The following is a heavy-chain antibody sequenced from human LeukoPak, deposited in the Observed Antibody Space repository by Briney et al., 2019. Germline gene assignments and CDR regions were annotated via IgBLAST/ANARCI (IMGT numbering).Heavy chain of an antibody. V-gene: IGHV3-23*01. Sequence: GGSLRLSCVGSGFTFSSYAMSWVRQAPGKGLEWVSGISGSGGSTYNADSVKGRFTISRDNSKNTLYLQMNSLRAEDTAAYYCTKEGQYDFWSGYFYMDIWGKGTTVTVSS. CDR3: TKEGQYDFWSGYFYMDI. D-gene: IGHD3-3*01. CDR2: ISGSGGST. J-gene: IGHJ6*03. CDR1: GFTFSSYA.